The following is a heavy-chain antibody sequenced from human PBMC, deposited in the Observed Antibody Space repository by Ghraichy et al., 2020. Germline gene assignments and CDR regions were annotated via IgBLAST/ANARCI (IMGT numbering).Heavy chain of an antibody. J-gene: IGHJ5*02. CDR1: GGSFSGYY. CDR2: INHSGST. Sequence: SETLSLTCAVYGGSFSGYYWSWIRQPPGKGLEWIGEINHSGSTNYNPSLKSRVTISVDTSKNQFSLKLSSVTAADTAVYYCAIRGGRDWFDPWGQGTLVTVSS. CDR3: AIRGGRDWFDP. V-gene: IGHV4-34*01. D-gene: IGHD1-26*01.